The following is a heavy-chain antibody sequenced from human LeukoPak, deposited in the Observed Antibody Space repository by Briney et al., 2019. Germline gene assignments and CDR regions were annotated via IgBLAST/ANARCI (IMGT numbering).Heavy chain of an antibody. V-gene: IGHV3-48*03. J-gene: IGHJ4*02. Sequence: GGSLRLSCAASGFTFSSYEMNWVRQAPGKGLECISYISTGGSVIYYADSVKGRFTISRDNAKNSLYLQMNSLRAEDTAVYYCARDSKLRADSGYDLADYWGQGTLVTVSS. D-gene: IGHD5-12*01. CDR3: ARDSKLRADSGYDLADY. CDR2: ISTGGSVI. CDR1: GFTFSSYE.